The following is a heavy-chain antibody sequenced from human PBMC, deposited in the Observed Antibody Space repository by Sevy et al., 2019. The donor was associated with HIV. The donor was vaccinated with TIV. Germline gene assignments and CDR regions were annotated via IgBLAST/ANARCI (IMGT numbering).Heavy chain of an antibody. CDR1: GYTFTSYD. CDR3: ARGGNGDFWSYEYYYYGMDV. J-gene: IGHJ6*02. Sequence: ASVKVSCKAFGYTFTSYDINWVRQAPGQGLEWMGWMSPNTGATGFAQKFQGRVTLTRNKSITTAYMELGSLTYEDTAVYYCARGGNGDFWSYEYYYYGMDVWGQGTTVTVSS. V-gene: IGHV1-8*01. CDR2: MSPNTGAT. D-gene: IGHD3-3*01.